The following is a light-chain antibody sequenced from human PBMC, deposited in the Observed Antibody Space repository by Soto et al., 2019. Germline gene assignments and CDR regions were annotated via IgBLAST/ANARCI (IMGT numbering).Light chain of an antibody. CDR3: QQYSSMLS. Sequence: DIQMTQSPSSLSASVGDRVTIACQSSHDVSWNLNWFKQKPGEAPKLLIYDASNLERGVPSRFSGSGSGTDFTLTSSSLQPEDVATYYCQQYSSMLSFGGGTEVDIK. V-gene: IGKV1-33*01. J-gene: IGKJ4*01. CDR2: DAS. CDR1: HDVSWN.